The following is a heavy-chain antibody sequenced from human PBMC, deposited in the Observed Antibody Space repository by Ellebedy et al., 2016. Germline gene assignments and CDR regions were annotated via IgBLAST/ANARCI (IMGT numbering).Heavy chain of an antibody. J-gene: IGHJ4*02. V-gene: IGHV4-59*01. CDR3: ARFVSYGSRFDQ. D-gene: IGHD3-10*01. CDR2: VYYSGST. Sequence: SETLSLTCTVSGGSISSYYWSWIRQPPGKGLEWFGYVYYSGSTNYNPSLKSRVTISIDTSKNQFSLKLTSVTAADTAVYYCARFVSYGSRFDQWGQGTLVTVSS. CDR1: GGSISSYY.